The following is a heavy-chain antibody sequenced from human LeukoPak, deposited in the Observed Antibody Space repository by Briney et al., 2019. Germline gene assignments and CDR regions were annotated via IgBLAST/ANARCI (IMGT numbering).Heavy chain of an antibody. CDR3: ARGLAVAGDFDY. J-gene: IGHJ4*02. CDR2: INHSGST. CDR1: GGSFSGYY. V-gene: IGHV4-34*01. D-gene: IGHD6-19*01. Sequence: SETLSLTCAVYGGSFSGYYWSWIRQPPGKGLEWIGEINHSGSTNYNPSLKSRVTISVDTSKNQFSLKLSSVTAADTAAYYCARGLAVAGDFDYWGQGTLVTVSS.